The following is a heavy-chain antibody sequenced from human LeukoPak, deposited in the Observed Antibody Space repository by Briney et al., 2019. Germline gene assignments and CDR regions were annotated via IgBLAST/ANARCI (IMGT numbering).Heavy chain of an antibody. CDR1: GFTFSSYA. D-gene: IGHD1-26*01. V-gene: IGHV3-23*01. CDR2: ISGSGGST. CDR3: ANGSGSYPGSGYGMDV. J-gene: IGHJ6*02. Sequence: GGSLRLSCAASGFTFSSYAMSWVRQAPGKGLEWVSAISGSGGSTYYADSVKGRFTISRDNSKNTLYLQMDSLRAEDTAVYYCANGSGSYPGSGYGMDVWGQGTTVTVSS.